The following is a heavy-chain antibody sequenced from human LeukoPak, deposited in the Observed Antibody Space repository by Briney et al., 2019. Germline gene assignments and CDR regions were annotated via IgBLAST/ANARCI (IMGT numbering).Heavy chain of an antibody. Sequence: GGSLRLSCAASEFTFSSYAMSWVRQAPGKGLVWVSRINTDGSRTSYADSVKGRFTISRDNAKNTLYLQMNSLRAEDTAVYYCARGRYCSSTSCYGMDVWGKGTTVTVSS. D-gene: IGHD2-2*01. CDR2: INTDGSRT. V-gene: IGHV3-74*01. J-gene: IGHJ6*04. CDR3: ARGRYCSSTSCYGMDV. CDR1: EFTFSSYA.